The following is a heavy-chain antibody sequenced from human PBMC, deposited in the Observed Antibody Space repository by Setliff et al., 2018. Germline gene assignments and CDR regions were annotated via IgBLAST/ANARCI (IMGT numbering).Heavy chain of an antibody. Sequence: PSETLSLTCTVSDDSISSRHYYWSWIRQPAGKGLEWLGQIYTSWSTNYNPSLKGRATLSIDASKKQFSLKLTSVTAADTAVYYCARSPANGGHDAFDIWGQGTMVTVSS. D-gene: IGHD6-25*01. CDR3: ARSPANGGHDAFDI. J-gene: IGHJ3*02. CDR2: IYTSWST. CDR1: DDSISSRHYY. V-gene: IGHV4-61*09.